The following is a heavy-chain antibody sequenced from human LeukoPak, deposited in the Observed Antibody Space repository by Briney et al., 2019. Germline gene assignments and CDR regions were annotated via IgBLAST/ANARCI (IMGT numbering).Heavy chain of an antibody. Sequence: GGSLRLSCAASGFTFSSYGMHWVRQAPGKGLEWVAFIRYDGSNKYYADSVKGRFTISRDNSKNTLYLQMNSLRAEDTAVYYCAKDSEVTTGFCSDIWGQGTMVTVSS. J-gene: IGHJ3*02. D-gene: IGHD4-17*01. CDR3: AKDSEVTTGFCSDI. CDR2: IRYDGSNK. CDR1: GFTFSSYG. V-gene: IGHV3-30*02.